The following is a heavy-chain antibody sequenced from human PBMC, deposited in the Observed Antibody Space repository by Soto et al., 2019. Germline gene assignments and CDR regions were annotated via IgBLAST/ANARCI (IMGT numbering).Heavy chain of an antibody. CDR1: GFTFSSYG. CDR3: AKGAWFDP. CDR2: ISYDGSNK. V-gene: IGHV3-30*18. J-gene: IGHJ5*02. Sequence: GGSLRLSYAASGFTFSSYGMHWVRQAPGKGLEWVAVISYDGSNKYYADSVKGRFTISRDNSKNTLYLQMNSLRAEDTAVYYCAKGAWFDPWGQGTLVTVSS.